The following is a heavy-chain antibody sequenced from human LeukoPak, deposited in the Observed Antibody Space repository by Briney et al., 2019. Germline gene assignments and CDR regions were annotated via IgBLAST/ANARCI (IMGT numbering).Heavy chain of an antibody. Sequence: PGGSLRLSCAASGFTFSSYSMNWVRQAPGKGLEGVSSISSSSSYIYYADSVKGRFTISRDNAKNSLYLQMNSLRAEDTAVYYCARERYGVNSGYFQHWGQGTLVTVSS. V-gene: IGHV3-21*01. CDR2: ISSSSSYI. CDR1: GFTFSSYS. CDR3: ARERYGVNSGYFQH. D-gene: IGHD4-23*01. J-gene: IGHJ1*01.